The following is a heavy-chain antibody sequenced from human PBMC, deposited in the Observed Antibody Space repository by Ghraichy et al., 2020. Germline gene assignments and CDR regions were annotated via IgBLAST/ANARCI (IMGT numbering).Heavy chain of an antibody. Sequence: SETLSLTCTISGGSFSDYYWSWIRKPPGKGLEWVSYMYYRGNTYDNPSLKSRVTISIDTSKSQFSLRLNSVTAGDTAVYYCAYGRGHCRSGVCYGIDRWGPGIQVTVSS. V-gene: IGHV4-59*03. J-gene: IGHJ5*02. CDR3: AYGRGHCRSGVCYGIDR. D-gene: IGHD3-3*01. CDR1: GGSFSDYY. CDR2: MYYRGNT.